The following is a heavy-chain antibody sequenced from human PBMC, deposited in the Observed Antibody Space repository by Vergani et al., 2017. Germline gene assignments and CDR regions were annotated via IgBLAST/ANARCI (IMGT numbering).Heavy chain of an antibody. J-gene: IGHJ6*03. V-gene: IGHV4-34*01. Sequence: QVQLQQWGAGLLKPSETLSLTCAVYGGFYSGYYWSWIRQPPGKGLEWIGEINHSGSTNYNPSLKSRVTISVDTSKNQFSLKLSSVTAADTAVYYCARVAGGLGYCSSTSCYTSYYYYYYMDVWGKGTTVTVSS. D-gene: IGHD2-2*02. CDR1: GGFYSGYY. CDR2: INHSGST. CDR3: ARVAGGLGYCSSTSCYTSYYYYYYMDV.